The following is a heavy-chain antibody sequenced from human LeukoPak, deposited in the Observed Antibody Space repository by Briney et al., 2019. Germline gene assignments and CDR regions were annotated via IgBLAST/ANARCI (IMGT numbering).Heavy chain of an antibody. CDR2: IYYSGST. D-gene: IGHD1-1*01. V-gene: IGHV4-59*12. Sequence: SETLSLTCTVSGGSISSYYWSWIRQPPGKGLEWIGYIYYSGSTNYNPSLKSRVTISVDTSKNQFSLKLSSVTAADTAVYYCARDDRVRAHTYYYYYGMDVWGQGTTVTVSS. CDR1: GGSISSYY. CDR3: ARDDRVRAHTYYYYYGMDV. J-gene: IGHJ6*02.